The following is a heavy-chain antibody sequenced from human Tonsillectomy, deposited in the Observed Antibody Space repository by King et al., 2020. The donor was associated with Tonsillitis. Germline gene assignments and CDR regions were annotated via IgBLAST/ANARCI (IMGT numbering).Heavy chain of an antibody. CDR2: INWNGGST. J-gene: IGHJ4*02. CDR3: ATGGTMDPPIDFDY. D-gene: IGHD5-18*01. Sequence: VQLVESGGGVVRPGGSLRLSCAASGFTFDEYGMSWVRQAPAKGLEWFSGINWNGGSTSYADFVKGWFTISRDNAKNSLYLQVNSLRAEDTALYHCATGGTMDPPIDFDYWGQGTLVTVSS. CDR1: GFTFDEYG. V-gene: IGHV3-20*01.